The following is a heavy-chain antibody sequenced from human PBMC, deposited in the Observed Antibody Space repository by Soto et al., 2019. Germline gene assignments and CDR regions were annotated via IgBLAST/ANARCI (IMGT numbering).Heavy chain of an antibody. CDR3: AKDGGLFLKYYFNSGVDA. CDR1: GLTFSTYG. D-gene: IGHD2-21*01. V-gene: IGHV3-30*18. Sequence: QVQLVESGGGLGQPGRSLKLSCAASGLTFSTYGMHWVRQSPGKGLEWVSVISYDGTNQYTRDSVRDSFTISSDNSRNTVYLQINCLGDENTVVYYCAKDGGLFLKYYFNSGVDAWGRGTTVTVS. J-gene: IGHJ6*02. CDR2: ISYDGTNQ.